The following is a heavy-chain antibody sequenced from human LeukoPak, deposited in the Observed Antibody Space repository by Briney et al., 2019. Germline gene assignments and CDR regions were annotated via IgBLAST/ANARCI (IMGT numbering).Heavy chain of an antibody. CDR1: GGSISSGSYY. D-gene: IGHD3-16*02. Sequence: SETLSLTCTVSGGSISSGSYYWSWIRRPAGKGLEWIGRIYTSGSTNYNPSLKSRVTISVDTSKNQFSLKLSSVTAADTAVYYCARVFYDYVWGSYQTYYYYYYYMDVWGKGTTVTVSS. J-gene: IGHJ6*03. CDR2: IYTSGST. V-gene: IGHV4-61*02. CDR3: ARVFYDYVWGSYQTYYYYYYYMDV.